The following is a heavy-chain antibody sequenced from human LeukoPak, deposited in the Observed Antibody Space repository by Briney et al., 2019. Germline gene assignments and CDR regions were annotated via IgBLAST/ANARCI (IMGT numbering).Heavy chain of an antibody. J-gene: IGHJ4*02. D-gene: IGHD6-19*01. CDR2: ISYDGSNK. CDR1: GFTFSEYW. V-gene: IGHV3-30-3*01. Sequence: GGSLRLSCAASGFTFSEYWVSWVRQAPGKGLEWVAVISYDGSNKYYADSVKGRFTISRDNSKNTLYLQMNSLRAEDTAVYYCANQYSSGWYGDYFDYWGQGTLVTVSS. CDR3: ANQYSSGWYGDYFDY.